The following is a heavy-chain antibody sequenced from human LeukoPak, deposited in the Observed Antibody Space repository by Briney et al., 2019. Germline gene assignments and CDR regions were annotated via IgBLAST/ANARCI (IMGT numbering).Heavy chain of an antibody. D-gene: IGHD3-22*01. V-gene: IGHV1-8*01. CDR3: ARGFSDYDGTDYAFSYY. CDR2: MNPKSGAT. J-gene: IGHJ4*02. Sequence: ASVKVSCKTSGYTFTIYDINWVRQATGRGLEWMGWMNPKSGATGSAQKFQGRVTMTRDTSISTAYMELSSLTSDDTAVYYCARGFSDYDGTDYAFSYYWGQGTLVTVSS. CDR1: GYTFTIYD.